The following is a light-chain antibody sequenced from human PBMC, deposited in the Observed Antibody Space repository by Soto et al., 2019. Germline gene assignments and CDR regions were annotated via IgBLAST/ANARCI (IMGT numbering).Light chain of an antibody. CDR3: QQYYSTPYT. J-gene: IGKJ2*01. Sequence: DIVMTQSPDSLAVSLGERATINCKSSQSVLYSSNNKTYLAWYQQKPGQPPKLLIYWASTRESGVPDRFSGSGSGTDFTLTISSLQADDVAVYYCQQYYSTPYTCGQGTKMEIK. CDR2: WAS. V-gene: IGKV4-1*01. CDR1: QSVLYSSNNKTY.